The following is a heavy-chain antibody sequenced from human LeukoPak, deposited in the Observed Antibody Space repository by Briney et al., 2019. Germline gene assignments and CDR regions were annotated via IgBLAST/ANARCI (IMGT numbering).Heavy chain of an antibody. V-gene: IGHV3-21*01. D-gene: IGHD3-10*01. CDR1: GFTFSSYS. CDR3: ARDLKLAYYYGSGSPT. CDR2: ISSSSSYI. J-gene: IGHJ4*02. Sequence: GGSLRLSCAASGFTFSSYSMNWVRQAPGKGLEWVSSISSSSSYIYYADSVKGRFTISRDNGKNSLYLQMDSLRGEDTAVYYCARDLKLAYYYGSGSPTWGQGTLVSVSS.